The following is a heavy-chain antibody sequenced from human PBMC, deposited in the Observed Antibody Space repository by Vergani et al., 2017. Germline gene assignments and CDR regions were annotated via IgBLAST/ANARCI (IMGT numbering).Heavy chain of an antibody. CDR1: GITFNHCA. D-gene: IGHD5-12*01. V-gene: IGHV3-23*01. CDR2: ISGSGGST. Sequence: EVQLLESGGDLVQPGGSLRLSCAASGITFNHCAMNWVRQAPGKGLEWVSGISGSGGSTYYAGSVKGRFTISRDSSKNTLYLQMNSLSAGDTAVYYCAKANPRNSGYDYLYYYHAMDVWGQGTTVTVSS. J-gene: IGHJ6*02. CDR3: AKANPRNSGYDYLYYYHAMDV.